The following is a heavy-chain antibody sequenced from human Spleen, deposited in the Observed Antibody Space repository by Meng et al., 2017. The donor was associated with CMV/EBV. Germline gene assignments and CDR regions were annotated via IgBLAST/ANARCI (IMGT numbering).Heavy chain of an antibody. V-gene: IGHV3-11*01. Sequence: GESLKISCAASGFTLSDYYIIWIRQAPGKGLEWVSYVTNSDNSIYYADSVRGRFTISRDIANNSLHLQMNSLRAEDTAFYYCARDIFDSRGYFSPWGQGTLVTVSS. CDR3: ARDIFDSRGYFSP. D-gene: IGHD3-22*01. CDR2: VTNSDNSI. CDR1: GFTLSDYY. J-gene: IGHJ5*02.